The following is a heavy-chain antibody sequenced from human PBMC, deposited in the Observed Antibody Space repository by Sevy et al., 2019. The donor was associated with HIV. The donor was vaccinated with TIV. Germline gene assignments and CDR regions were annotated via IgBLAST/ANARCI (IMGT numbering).Heavy chain of an antibody. CDR1: GFPFSSYE. CDR2: ITNSGSTK. D-gene: IGHD4-17*01. Sequence: GGSLRLSCTASGFPFSSYEMNWVRQAPGKGLEWVSYITNSGSTKYYSDSVKGRFTISRDNAKNSLYLQINNLIAEDTAVYYCARDLPPSATTVAHFDYWGRGTLVTVSS. CDR3: ARDLPPSATTVAHFDY. J-gene: IGHJ4*02. V-gene: IGHV3-48*03.